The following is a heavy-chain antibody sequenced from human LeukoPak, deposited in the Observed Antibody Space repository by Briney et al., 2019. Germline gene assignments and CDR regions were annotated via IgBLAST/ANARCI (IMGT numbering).Heavy chain of an antibody. D-gene: IGHD6-13*01. CDR2: IYYSGST. V-gene: IGHV4-59*01. J-gene: IGHJ4*02. CDR3: ARDGYSSSWYYFDN. Sequence: SETLSLTCTVSGGSISSYYWSWIRQPPGKGLEWIGYIYYSGSTNYNPSLKSRVTISVDTSKNQFSLKLSSVAAADTAVYYCARDGYSSSWYYFDNWGQGTLVTVPS. CDR1: GGSISSYY.